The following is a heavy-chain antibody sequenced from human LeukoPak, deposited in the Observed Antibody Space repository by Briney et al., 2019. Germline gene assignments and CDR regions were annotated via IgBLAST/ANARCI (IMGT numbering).Heavy chain of an antibody. CDR3: ARYSGSPYGAWFDP. D-gene: IGHD1-26*01. CDR2: IYHTGTT. J-gene: IGHJ5*02. V-gene: IGHV4-39*01. CDR1: GGSISSSSYY. Sequence: PSETLSLTCTVSGGSISSSSYYWGWIRQPPGKGLEWVGSIYHTGTTYYNPSLKSRVTISVDTSKNQFSLKLSSVTAADTAVYYCARYSGSPYGAWFDPWGQGTLVTVSS.